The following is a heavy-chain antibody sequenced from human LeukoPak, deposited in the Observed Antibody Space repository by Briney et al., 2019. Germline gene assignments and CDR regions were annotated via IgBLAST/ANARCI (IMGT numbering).Heavy chain of an antibody. CDR1: GFTINIYA. Sequence: RPGGSLRLSCAPSGFTINIYAMTWVRQAPGKGLERVSSITVNGGGISYADSVKGRFTISRDNSKNTLYLQMNSLRAEDTAVYYCAKDPNGDYVGAFDGWDQGTRVTVSS. J-gene: IGHJ3*01. CDR2: ITVNGGGI. CDR3: AKDPNGDYVGAFDG. D-gene: IGHD4-17*01. V-gene: IGHV3-23*01.